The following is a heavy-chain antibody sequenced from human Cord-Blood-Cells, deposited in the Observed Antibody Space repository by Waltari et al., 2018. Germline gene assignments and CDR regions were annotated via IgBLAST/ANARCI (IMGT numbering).Heavy chain of an antibody. CDR3: AREGLYASIVGATTGAFDI. CDR2: LWYDGSNK. V-gene: IGHV3-33*01. D-gene: IGHD1-26*01. CDR1: GFTFSSYG. Sequence: QVQLVESGGGVVQPGRSLRLSCAASGFTFSSYGMHWVRQAPGKGLEWEAVLWYDGSNKYYADSVKGRFTISRDNSKNTLYLQMNSLRAEDTAVYYCAREGLYASIVGATTGAFDIWGQGTMVTVSS. J-gene: IGHJ3*02.